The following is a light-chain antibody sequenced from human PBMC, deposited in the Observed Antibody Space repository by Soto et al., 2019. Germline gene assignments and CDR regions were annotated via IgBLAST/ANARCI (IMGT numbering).Light chain of an antibody. J-gene: IGKJ5*01. Sequence: DIQLTQSPSSLSASVGDRVTITCRASQSISRSSNWYHHKPGKAPKLLIYAAPSLQNGLQSRFRGGGSGTECTLSISSLQPEDVGTYCWQLSFTTASITFGQGTRLEMK. CDR3: QLSFTTASIT. CDR1: QSISRS. V-gene: IGKV1-39*01. CDR2: AAP.